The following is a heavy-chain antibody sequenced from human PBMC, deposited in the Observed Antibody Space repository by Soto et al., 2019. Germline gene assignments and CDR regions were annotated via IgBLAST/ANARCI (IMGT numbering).Heavy chain of an antibody. J-gene: IGHJ5*02. V-gene: IGHV4-39*01. D-gene: IGHD3-10*01. CDR2: VYYSGST. CDR1: GGSVSSSSYY. CDR3: ASARRITMVRGVTNNWFDP. Sequence: NPSETLSLTCTVSGGSVSSSSYYWGWVRQPPGKGLEWIGSVYYSGSTYYNPSLESRVTISVDKSKSQFSLKLMSVSAADTAVYYCASARRITMVRGVTNNWFDPWGQGTLLTVSS.